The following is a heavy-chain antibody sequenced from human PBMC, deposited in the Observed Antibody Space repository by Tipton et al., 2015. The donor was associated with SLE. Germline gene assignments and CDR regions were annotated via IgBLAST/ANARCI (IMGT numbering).Heavy chain of an antibody. CDR2: ISSSGSTI. CDR1: GFTFSDYY. D-gene: IGHD3-16*01. Sequence: SLRLSCAASGFTFSDYYMSWIRQAPGKGLEWVSYISSSGSTIYYADSVKGRFTISRDNAKNSLSLQMNSLRAEDTAVYYCASRLEVIGSILDYWGQGTLVTVSS. J-gene: IGHJ4*02. V-gene: IGHV3-11*04. CDR3: ASRLEVIGSILDY.